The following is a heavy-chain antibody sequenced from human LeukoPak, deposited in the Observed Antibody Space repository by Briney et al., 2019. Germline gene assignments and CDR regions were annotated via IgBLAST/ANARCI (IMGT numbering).Heavy chain of an antibody. D-gene: IGHD5-12*01. CDR1: GGSISSSSYY. CDR2: IYYSGST. V-gene: IGHV4-39*07. Sequence: SETLSLTCTVSGGSISSSSYYWGWIRQPPGKGLEWIGSIYYSGSTYYNPSLKSRVTISVDTSKNQFSLKLSSVTAADTAVYYCARGRGYDYANWFDPWGQGTLVTVSS. CDR3: ARGRGYDYANWFDP. J-gene: IGHJ5*02.